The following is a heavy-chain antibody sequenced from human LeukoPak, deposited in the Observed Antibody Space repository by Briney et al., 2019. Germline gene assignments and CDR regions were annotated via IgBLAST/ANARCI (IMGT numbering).Heavy chain of an antibody. Sequence: PGGSLRLSCAASGFTFSSYGMHWVRQALGKGLEWVAFIRHDGSNKYYADSVKGRFTISRDNSKNTLYLQMNSLRAEDTAVYYCAKDRGWMGGLREGYFDYWGQGTLVTVSS. CDR2: IRHDGSNK. CDR1: GFTFSSYG. CDR3: AKDRGWMGGLREGYFDY. J-gene: IGHJ4*02. V-gene: IGHV3-30*02. D-gene: IGHD2-15*01.